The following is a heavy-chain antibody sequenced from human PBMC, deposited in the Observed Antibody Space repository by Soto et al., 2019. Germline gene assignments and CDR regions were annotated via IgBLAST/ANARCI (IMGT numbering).Heavy chain of an antibody. V-gene: IGHV4-30-4*01. CDR3: ARARCYDYVWGSYPFDY. CDR1: GGSISSGDYY. Sequence: PSETLSLTCTVSGGSISSGDYYWSWIRQPPGKGLEWIGYIYYSGSTYYNPSLKSRVTISVDTSKNQFSLKLSSVTAADTAVYYCARARCYDYVWGSYPFDYWGQGTLVTVSS. J-gene: IGHJ4*02. CDR2: IYYSGST. D-gene: IGHD3-16*01.